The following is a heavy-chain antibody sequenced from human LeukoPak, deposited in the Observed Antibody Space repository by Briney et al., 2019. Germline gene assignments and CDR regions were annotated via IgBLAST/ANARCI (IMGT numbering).Heavy chain of an antibody. V-gene: IGHV1-2*02. D-gene: IGHD5-24*01. CDR1: GYTFTGYY. J-gene: IGHJ4*02. Sequence: ASVKVSCKASGYTFTGYYMHWVRQAPGQGLEWMGWINPNSGGTNYAQKCQGRVTMTRDTSISTAYMELSRLRSDDTAVYYCARDRRWLGQLLWPFDYWGQGTLVTVSS. CDR3: ARDRRWLGQLLWPFDY. CDR2: INPNSGGT.